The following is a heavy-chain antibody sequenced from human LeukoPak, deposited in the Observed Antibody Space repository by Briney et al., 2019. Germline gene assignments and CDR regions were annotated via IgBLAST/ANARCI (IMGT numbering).Heavy chain of an antibody. CDR3: AKGGNIAAAGRDYFDY. CDR2: ISWNSGSI. D-gene: IGHD6-13*01. Sequence: GGSLRLSCAASGFTFDDYAMHWVRQAPGKGLEWVSGISWNSGSIGYADSVKGRFTISRDNAKNSLYLQMNSLRAEDTALYYCAKGGNIAAAGRDYFDYWGQGTLVTVSS. V-gene: IGHV3-9*01. J-gene: IGHJ4*02. CDR1: GFTFDDYA.